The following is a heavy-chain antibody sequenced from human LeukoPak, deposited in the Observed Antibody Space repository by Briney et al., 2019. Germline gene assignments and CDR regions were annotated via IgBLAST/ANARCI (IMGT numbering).Heavy chain of an antibody. Sequence: SETLSLTCTVSGGSISSSSYYWGWIRQPPGKGLEWIGRIYTSGSTNYNPSLKSRVTISVDTSKNQFSLKLSSVTAADTAVYYCARDGGYDLFPHAFDIWGQGTMVTVSS. V-gene: IGHV4-39*07. CDR3: ARDGGYDLFPHAFDI. J-gene: IGHJ3*02. CDR2: IYTSGST. D-gene: IGHD5-12*01. CDR1: GGSISSSSYY.